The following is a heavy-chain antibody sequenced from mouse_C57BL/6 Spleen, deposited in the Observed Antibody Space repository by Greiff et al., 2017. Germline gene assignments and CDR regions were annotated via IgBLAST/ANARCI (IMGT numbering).Heavy chain of an antibody. V-gene: IGHV1-19*01. CDR2: INPYNGGT. J-gene: IGHJ2*01. Sequence: VQLQQSGPVLVKPGASVTMSCKASGYTFTDYYMNWVKQSHGKSLEWIGVINPYNGGTSYNQKFKGKATLTVDKSSSTAYMELNSLPSEDSAVYYGARPIYYAYDAGYFDDWGKGTTLTVSS. CDR3: ARPIYYAYDAGYFDD. D-gene: IGHD2-2*01. CDR1: GYTFTDYY.